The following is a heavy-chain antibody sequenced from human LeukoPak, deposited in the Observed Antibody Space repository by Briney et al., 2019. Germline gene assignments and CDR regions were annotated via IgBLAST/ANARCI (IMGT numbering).Heavy chain of an antibody. D-gene: IGHD1-7*01. Sequence: GGSLRLSCAASGFTFSSYGMSWVRQAPGKGLEWVSAISGSGGSTYYADSVKGRFTVSRDNSKNTLYLQMNSLRAEDTAVYYCAKDRDELHDYWGQGTLVTVSS. CDR2: ISGSGGST. J-gene: IGHJ4*02. V-gene: IGHV3-23*01. CDR1: GFTFSSYG. CDR3: AKDRDELHDY.